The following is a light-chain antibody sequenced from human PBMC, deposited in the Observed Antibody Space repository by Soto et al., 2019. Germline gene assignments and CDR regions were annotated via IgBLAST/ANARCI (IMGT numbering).Light chain of an antibody. CDR1: SSDVGGYNS. J-gene: IGLJ2*01. V-gene: IGLV2-14*01. CDR3: SSYTSRSTLVL. CDR2: EVR. Sequence: QSVLTQPASVSGSPGQSITISCTGTSSDVGGYNSVSWYQKHPGKAPKLMIYEVRNRPSGVSNRFSASKSGNTASLTISGLQAEDEADYYCSSYTSRSTLVLFGGGTKLTVL.